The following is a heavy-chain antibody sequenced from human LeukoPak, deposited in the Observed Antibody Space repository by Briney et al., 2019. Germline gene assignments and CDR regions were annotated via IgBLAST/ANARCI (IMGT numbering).Heavy chain of an antibody. Sequence: SVKVSCTASGGTFSSYAISWVRQAPGQGLEWMGGIIPIFGTANYAQKFQGRVTMTRDTSIGTAYMELSSLTSEDTAVYYCAREARRGVEVKAFDIWGQGTMVTVSS. CDR3: AREARRGVEVKAFDI. J-gene: IGHJ3*02. V-gene: IGHV1-69*05. CDR2: IIPIFGTA. CDR1: GGTFSSYA. D-gene: IGHD1-1*01.